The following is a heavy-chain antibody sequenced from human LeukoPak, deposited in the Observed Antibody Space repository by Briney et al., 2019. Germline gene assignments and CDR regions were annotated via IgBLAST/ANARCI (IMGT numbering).Heavy chain of an antibody. CDR3: AGEIAVAGGAEYFQH. J-gene: IGHJ1*01. CDR2: ISSSSSTM. CDR1: GFTFSSYS. D-gene: IGHD6-19*01. V-gene: IGHV3-48*01. Sequence: PGGSLRLSCAASGFTFSSYSMNWVRQAPGKGLEWVSYISSSSSTMYYADSVKGRFTISRDNAKNSLYLQMNSLRAEDTAVYYCAGEIAVAGGAEYFQHWGQGTLVTVSS.